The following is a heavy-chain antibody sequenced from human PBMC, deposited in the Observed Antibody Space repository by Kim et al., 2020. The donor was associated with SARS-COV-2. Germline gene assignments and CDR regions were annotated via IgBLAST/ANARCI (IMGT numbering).Heavy chain of an antibody. D-gene: IGHD1-26*01. Sequence: SETLSLTCTVSGGSISNSSYYWGWIRQPPGKGLEWIGSIYYSGSTYYKPSLKSRVTISADTSKNQFSLKLNSVTAADTAVYYCARLSGSYLISDYWGQGTLVTVSS. J-gene: IGHJ4*02. CDR2: IYYSGST. V-gene: IGHV4-39*01. CDR1: GGSISNSSYY. CDR3: ARLSGSYLISDY.